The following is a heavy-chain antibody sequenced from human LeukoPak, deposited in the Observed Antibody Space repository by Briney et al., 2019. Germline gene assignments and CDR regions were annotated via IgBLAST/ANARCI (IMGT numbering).Heavy chain of an antibody. D-gene: IGHD6-6*01. Sequence: NPGGSLRLSCAAPGFTFGSYSMNWVRQAPGKGLEWVSSISSSSSYIYYADSVKGRFTISRDNAKNSLYLQMNSLRAEDTAVYYCARDSDGSSFHYMDVWGKGTTVTVSS. CDR2: ISSSSSYI. CDR3: ARDSDGSSFHYMDV. V-gene: IGHV3-21*01. J-gene: IGHJ6*03. CDR1: GFTFGSYS.